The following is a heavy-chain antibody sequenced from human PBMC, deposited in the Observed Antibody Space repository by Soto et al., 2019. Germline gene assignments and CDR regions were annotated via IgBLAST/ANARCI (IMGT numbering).Heavy chain of an antibody. Sequence: QLQLQESGPGLVKPSETLSLTCSVSDDSINSDKYYWGWIRQPPGKCLELIGSSDYRGNAYYNLSLQTRVTISLDKSKSQFSLKLNSVTAADSAVYFCARLEGLATISYYFDFWGPGALVTVSS. J-gene: IGHJ4*02. CDR1: DDSINSDKYY. V-gene: IGHV4-39*01. CDR3: ARLEGLATISYYFDF. D-gene: IGHD3-9*01. CDR2: SDYRGNA.